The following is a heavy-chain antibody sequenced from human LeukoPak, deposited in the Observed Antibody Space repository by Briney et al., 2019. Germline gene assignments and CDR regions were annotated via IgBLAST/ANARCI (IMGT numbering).Heavy chain of an antibody. CDR1: GFTVSNNY. CDR2: IYSGGST. CDR3: ARAKPKNMVRGLIMRRESRYYFDY. J-gene: IGHJ4*02. D-gene: IGHD3-10*01. Sequence: GGALRLSCAASGFTVSNNYMSWVRQAPGKGPEWVPVIYSGGSTYNADSVKGRFTIARDNSKSTLYIQMNSLRADDTAVYYCARAKPKNMVRGLIMRRESRYYFDYWGQGTLVTVSS. V-gene: IGHV3-53*01.